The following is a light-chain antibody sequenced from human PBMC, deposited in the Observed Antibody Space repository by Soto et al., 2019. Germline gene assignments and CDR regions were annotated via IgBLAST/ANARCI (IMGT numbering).Light chain of an antibody. CDR3: QHYNSYSEA. CDR2: KAS. J-gene: IGKJ1*01. V-gene: IGKV1-5*03. Sequence: DIQMTQSPSTLSGSVGDRVTITCRASQTISSWLAWYQQKPGKAPKLLIYKASTLKSGVPSRFSGGGSGTEFTITISSLQPDDFATYYSQHYNSYSEAFGQGTKVELK. CDR1: QTISSW.